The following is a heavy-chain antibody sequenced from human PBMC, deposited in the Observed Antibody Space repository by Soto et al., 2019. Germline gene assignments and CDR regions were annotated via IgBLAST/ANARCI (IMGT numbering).Heavy chain of an antibody. J-gene: IGHJ4*01. D-gene: IGHD1-26*01. CDR1: GFTFNGYY. Sequence: GASVKVSCKTSGFTFNGYYVPWVRQALGQGLEWLGWIHPNNGDTKDAQKFQGRVTMTRGTSIVSAYMGLTRPRSDGTSVYYCAREFTGGSLDYWGQGTLVTVSS. CDR3: AREFTGGSLDY. V-gene: IGHV1-2*02. CDR2: IHPNNGDT.